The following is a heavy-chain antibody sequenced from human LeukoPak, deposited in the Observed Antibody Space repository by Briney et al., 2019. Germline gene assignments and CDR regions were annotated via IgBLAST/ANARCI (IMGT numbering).Heavy chain of an antibody. CDR1: SGSFSGYY. D-gene: IGHD3-10*01. Sequence: SETLSLTCAVYSGSFSGYYWTWFRQPPGKVLEWIGEFNHNWGAKYNPSLKSRVTISVDTSNNHLSLSLNSVTTADTAVYYCAASLWFGIYPDYWGQGSLVTVSS. V-gene: IGHV4-34*01. CDR3: AASLWFGIYPDY. CDR2: FNHNWGA. J-gene: IGHJ4*02.